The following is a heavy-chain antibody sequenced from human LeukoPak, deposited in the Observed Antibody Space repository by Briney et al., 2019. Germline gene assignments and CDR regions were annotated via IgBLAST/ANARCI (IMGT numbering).Heavy chain of an antibody. CDR1: GGSISSNNYY. V-gene: IGHV4-39*07. Sequence: PSETLSLTCTVSGGSISSNNYYWGWIRQPPGRGLEWIGSIYYSGGTYYNPSLQSRVTISVDTSKNQFSLKLSSVTAADTAVYYCARARGPLAPIDYWGQGTLVTVSS. CDR3: ARARGPLAPIDY. CDR2: IYYSGGT. J-gene: IGHJ4*02.